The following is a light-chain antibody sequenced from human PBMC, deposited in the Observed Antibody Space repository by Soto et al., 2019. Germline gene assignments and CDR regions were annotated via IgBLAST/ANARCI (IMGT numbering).Light chain of an antibody. CDR2: AAS. V-gene: IGKV1-9*01. Sequence: DIQLTQSPSFLSASVGDRVTITCRASQGISSYLAWYQQKPGKAPKLLIYAASTLQSGVPSRFRGSGSGTEFTLTISSLQPEDFATYCCQQLSTYPLTFGGGTKVEIK. CDR1: QGISSY. J-gene: IGKJ4*01. CDR3: QQLSTYPLT.